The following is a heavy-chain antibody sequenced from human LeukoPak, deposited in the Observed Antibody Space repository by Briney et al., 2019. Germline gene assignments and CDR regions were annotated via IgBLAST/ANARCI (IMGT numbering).Heavy chain of an antibody. CDR1: GGSFSGYY. CDR3: ARDGRDGYNYYYYYGMDV. D-gene: IGHD5-24*01. CDR2: INHSGST. Sequence: PSETLSLTCAVYGGSFSGYYWSWIRQPPGKGLEWIGEINHSGSTNYNPSLKSRVTISVDTSKNQFSLKLSSVTAADTAVYYCARDGRDGYNYYYYYGMDVWGQGTTVTVSS. V-gene: IGHV4-34*01. J-gene: IGHJ6*02.